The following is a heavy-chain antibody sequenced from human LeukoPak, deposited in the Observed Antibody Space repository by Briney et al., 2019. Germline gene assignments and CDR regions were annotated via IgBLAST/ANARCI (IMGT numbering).Heavy chain of an antibody. CDR3: ARGPTGSSWYGRPFDY. V-gene: IGHV4-34*01. J-gene: IGHJ4*02. CDR2: INHSGST. CDR1: GGSFSGYS. Sequence: SETLSLTCAVYGGSFSGYSWSWIRQPPGKGLECIGEINHSGSTNYNPSLKSRFTISVDTSKNQFSLKLSSVTAADTAVYYCARGPTGSSWYGRPFDYWGQGTLVTVSS. D-gene: IGHD6-13*01.